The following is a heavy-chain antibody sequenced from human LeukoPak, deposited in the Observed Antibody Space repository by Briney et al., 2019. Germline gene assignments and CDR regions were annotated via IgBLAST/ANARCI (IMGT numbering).Heavy chain of an antibody. D-gene: IGHD3-16*01. J-gene: IGHJ4*02. V-gene: IGHV3-48*01. CDR2: ISSSSSTI. CDR3: ARDRLFGIIDY. CDR1: GFTFSSYS. Sequence: GGSLRLSCAASGFTFSSYSMNWVRQAPGKGLEWVSYISSSSSTIYYADSVKGRFTISRDNAKNSLYLQMNSLRAEDTAVYYCARDRLFGIIDYWGQGTLVTVSS.